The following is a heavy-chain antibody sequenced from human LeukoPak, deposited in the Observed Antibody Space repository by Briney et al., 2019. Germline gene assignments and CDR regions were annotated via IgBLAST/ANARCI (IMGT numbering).Heavy chain of an antibody. CDR3: ARDERTRHSSSPDTYYYYYMDV. J-gene: IGHJ6*03. CDR1: GGSISSYY. Sequence: SETLSLTCTVSGGSISSYYWGWIRQPPGKGLEWIGYIYYSGSTNYNPSLKSRVTISVDTSKNQFSLKLSSVTAADTAVYYCARDERTRHSSSPDTYYYYYMDVWGKGTTVTVSS. CDR2: IYYSGST. V-gene: IGHV4-59*01. D-gene: IGHD6-6*01.